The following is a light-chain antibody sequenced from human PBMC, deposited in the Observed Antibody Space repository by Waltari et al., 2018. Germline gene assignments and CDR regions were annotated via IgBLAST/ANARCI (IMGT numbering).Light chain of an antibody. CDR1: TNNVGKQG. V-gene: IGLV10-54*04. CDR3: AAWDSSLRAWL. Sequence: QAGLTQAPSVSKALGQTATITCTGNTNNVGKQGAAWLQQHQGHPPTLLCHRNNYRPSGISESISASRSGNTAALTISGLQPEDEADYYCAAWDSSLRAWLLGGGTKLTAL. J-gene: IGLJ2*01. CDR2: RNN.